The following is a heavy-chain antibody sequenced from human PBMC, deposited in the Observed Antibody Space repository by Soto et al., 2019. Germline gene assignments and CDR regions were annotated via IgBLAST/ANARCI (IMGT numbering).Heavy chain of an antibody. CDR3: ARADDYDSSGYYYASKYYYYMDV. Sequence: GESLKISCAASGFTFSSYSMNWVRQAPGKGLEWVSSISSSSSYIYYADSVKGRFTISRDNAKNSLYLQMNSLRAEDTAVYYCARADDYDSSGYYYASKYYYYMDVWGKGTTVTVSS. J-gene: IGHJ6*03. CDR2: ISSSSSYI. D-gene: IGHD3-22*01. CDR1: GFTFSSYS. V-gene: IGHV3-21*01.